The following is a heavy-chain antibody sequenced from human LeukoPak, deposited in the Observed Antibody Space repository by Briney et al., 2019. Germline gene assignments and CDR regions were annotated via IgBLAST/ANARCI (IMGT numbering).Heavy chain of an antibody. CDR3: ARDRYSGSPWDAFDI. V-gene: IGHV1-69*05. CDR1: GGTFSSYA. CDR2: IIPIFGTA. D-gene: IGHD1-26*01. Sequence: GSSVKVSCKASGGTFSSYAISWVRQAPGQGLEWMGGIIPIFGTANSQKFQGRVTITTDESTSTAYMELSSLRSEDTAVYYCARDRYSGSPWDAFDIWGQGTMVTVSS. J-gene: IGHJ3*02.